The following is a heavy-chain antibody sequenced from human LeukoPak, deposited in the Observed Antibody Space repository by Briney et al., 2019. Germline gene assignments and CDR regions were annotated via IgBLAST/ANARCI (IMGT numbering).Heavy chain of an antibody. CDR2: ISGSGGST. CDR3: ARSSYSSSSSV. D-gene: IGHD6-6*01. J-gene: IGHJ3*01. Sequence: GGSLRLSCAASGFTFSNYAMSWVRQAPGKGLEWVSAISGSGGSTYYADSVKGRFTISRDNAKNSLYLQMNSLRAEDTAVYYCARSSYSSSSSVWGQGTMVTVSS. V-gene: IGHV3-23*01. CDR1: GFTFSNYA.